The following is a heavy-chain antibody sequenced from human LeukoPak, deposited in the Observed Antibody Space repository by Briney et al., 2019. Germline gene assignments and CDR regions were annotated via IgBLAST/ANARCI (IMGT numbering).Heavy chain of an antibody. CDR3: ARGGITMVRGAYAPLAIDY. CDR2: IYHSGST. D-gene: IGHD3-10*01. CDR1: GYSISSGYY. V-gene: IGHV4-38-2*02. Sequence: SETLSLTCTVSGYSISSGYYWGWIRPPPGKGLEWIGSIYHSGSTYYNPSLKSRVTISVDTSKNQFSLKLSSVTAADTAVYYCARGGITMVRGAYAPLAIDYWGQGTLVTVSS. J-gene: IGHJ4*02.